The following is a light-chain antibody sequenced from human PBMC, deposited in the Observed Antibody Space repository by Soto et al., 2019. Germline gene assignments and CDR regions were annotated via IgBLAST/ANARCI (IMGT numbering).Light chain of an antibody. Sequence: DVVMTPSPDSLAVSLGERATINCKSSQSVLYSSNNKNYLAWYQQKPGQRPKLLIYWASTRESGVPDRFSGSGSGTDFTLTIVSLQAEDVAVYYCQQYYSIPLTCGGGTKVEIK. CDR2: WAS. V-gene: IGKV4-1*01. J-gene: IGKJ4*01. CDR1: QSVLYSSNNKNY. CDR3: QQYYSIPLT.